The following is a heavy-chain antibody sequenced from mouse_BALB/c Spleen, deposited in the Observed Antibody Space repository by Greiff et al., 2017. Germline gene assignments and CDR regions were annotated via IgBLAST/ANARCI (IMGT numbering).Heavy chain of an antibody. CDR2: IDPANGNT. D-gene: IGHD1-1*01. CDR1: GFNIKDTY. Sequence: VQLQQSGAELVKPGASVKLSCTASGFNIKDTYMHWVKQRHEQGLEWIGRIDPANGNTKYDPKFQGKATITADTSSNTAYLQLSSLTSEDTAVYYCTRGGYGSSYEDYAMDYWGQGTSVTVSS. V-gene: IGHV14-3*02. CDR3: TRGGYGSSYEDYAMDY. J-gene: IGHJ4*01.